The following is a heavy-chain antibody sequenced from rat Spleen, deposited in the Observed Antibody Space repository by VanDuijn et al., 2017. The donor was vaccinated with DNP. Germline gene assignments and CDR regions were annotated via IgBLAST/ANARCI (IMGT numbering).Heavy chain of an antibody. CDR3: TTGLGTWFPY. J-gene: IGHJ3*01. Sequence: EVQLVESGGGLVQPGNSLKLSCAASGFTFSDYAMAWVRQSLKKGLEWVAVIIYDGSNTHYRDSVKGRFTISRQNANTTLYLQMDSLRAEDTATYYCTTGLGTWFPYWGQGTLVTVSS. D-gene: IGHD4-6*01. V-gene: IGHV5S10*01. CDR2: IIYDGSNT. CDR1: GFTFSDYA.